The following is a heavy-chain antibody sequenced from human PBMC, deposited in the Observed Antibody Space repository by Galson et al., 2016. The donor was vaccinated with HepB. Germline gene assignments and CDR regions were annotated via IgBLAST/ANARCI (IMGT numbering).Heavy chain of an antibody. J-gene: IGHJ6*02. CDR1: GYTFTTYY. Sequence: SVKVSCKASGYTFTTYYMHWVRQAPGQGLEWMGIINPSGGSTSYEQKFQGRVTMTWDTSTSTMYMELSSLRSEDTAVYYCARNIVAVPAAVMDYNYYYYALDVWGQGTTVTVFS. CDR2: INPSGGST. V-gene: IGHV1-46*01. D-gene: IGHD2-2*01. CDR3: ARNIVAVPAAVMDYNYYYYALDV.